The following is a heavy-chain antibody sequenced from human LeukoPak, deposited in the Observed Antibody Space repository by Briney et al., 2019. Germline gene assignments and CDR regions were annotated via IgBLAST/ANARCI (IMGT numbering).Heavy chain of an antibody. J-gene: IGHJ5*02. D-gene: IGHD3-10*01. Sequence: GGSLRLSCAASGFTFRSYVMSWVRQAPGKGLEWVSVISGSGDDTYYSDSVKGRSIISRDNSKNTLYLQMNSLRAEDTALYYCAKSRGSYYNWFDPWGQGTLVTVSS. V-gene: IGHV3-23*01. CDR3: AKSRGSYYNWFDP. CDR2: ISGSGDDT. CDR1: GFTFRSYV.